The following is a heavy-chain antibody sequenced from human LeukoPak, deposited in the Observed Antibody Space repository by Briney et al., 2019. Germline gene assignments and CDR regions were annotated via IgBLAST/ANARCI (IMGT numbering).Heavy chain of an antibody. J-gene: IGHJ6*02. Sequence: GGSLRLSCAASGFTFTSYWMHWVRQAPGKGLVWVSRINSDGSSTSYADSVKGRFTISRDNAKNTLYLQMNSLRAEDTAVYYCARNTGYCSSTSCYPPHYYYYGIDVWGQGTTVTVSS. CDR3: ARNTGYCSSTSCYPPHYYYYGIDV. V-gene: IGHV3-74*01. CDR1: GFTFTSYW. D-gene: IGHD2-2*01. CDR2: INSDGSST.